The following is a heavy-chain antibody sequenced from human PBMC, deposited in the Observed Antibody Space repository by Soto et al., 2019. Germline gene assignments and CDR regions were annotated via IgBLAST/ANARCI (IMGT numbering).Heavy chain of an antibody. D-gene: IGHD6-13*01. CDR1: GGSISSGGYY. V-gene: IGHV4-31*03. CDR2: IYYSGST. CDR3: ARGSSSSWYDWFDP. Sequence: SETLSLTYTVSGGSISSGGYYWSWIRQHPGKGLEWIGYIYYSGSTYYNPSLKSRVTISVDTSKNQFSLKLSSVTAADTAVYYCARGSSSSWYDWFDPWGQGTLVTVSS. J-gene: IGHJ5*02.